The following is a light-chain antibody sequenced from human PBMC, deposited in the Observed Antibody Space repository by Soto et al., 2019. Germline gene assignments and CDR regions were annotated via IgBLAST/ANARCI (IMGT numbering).Light chain of an antibody. CDR3: QQLNSYHSG. J-gene: IGKJ5*01. V-gene: IGKV3-11*01. Sequence: EIVLTQSPATLSLSPGERATLSCRASQNVANYLDWYQQKPGQAPRLLIYESSNRATGIAARFSGSGSGTEFTLTISSLQPEDFATYYCQQLNSYHSGFGQGTRLEIK. CDR2: ESS. CDR1: QNVANY.